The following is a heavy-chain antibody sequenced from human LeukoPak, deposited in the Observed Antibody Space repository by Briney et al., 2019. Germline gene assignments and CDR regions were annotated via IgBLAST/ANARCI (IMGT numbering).Heavy chain of an antibody. D-gene: IGHD2-15*01. CDR3: ARDPGRSRRFDY. V-gene: IGHV3-21*01. Sequence: PGGSLRLSCAASGFTFSSYSMNWVRQAPGKGLEWVSSISSSSSYIYYADSVKGRFTISRDNAKNSLYLQMNSLRAEDTAVYYCARDPGRSRRFDYWGQGTLVTVSS. CDR1: GFTFSSYS. J-gene: IGHJ4*02. CDR2: ISSSSSYI.